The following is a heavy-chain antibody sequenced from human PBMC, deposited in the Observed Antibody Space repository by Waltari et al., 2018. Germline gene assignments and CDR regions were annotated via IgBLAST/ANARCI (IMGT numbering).Heavy chain of an antibody. D-gene: IGHD3-22*01. CDR3: AAINYYDSSGYRDY. CDR2: IVVGSGNT. J-gene: IGHJ4*02. CDR1: GFTFTSSS. Sequence: QMQLVQSGPEVKKPGTSGKVSCKASGFTFTSSSVQWGRQARGQRLEWIGWIVVGSGNTNYAQKFQERVTITRDMSTSTAYMELSSLRSEDTAVYYCAAINYYDSSGYRDYWGQGTLVTVSS. V-gene: IGHV1-58*01.